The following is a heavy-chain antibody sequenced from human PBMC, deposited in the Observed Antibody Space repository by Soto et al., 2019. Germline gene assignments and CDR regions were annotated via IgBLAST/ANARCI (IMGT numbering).Heavy chain of an antibody. Sequence: GGSLRLSCAASGFTFSSYAMSWVRQAPGKGLEWVSAISGSGGSTYYADSVEGRFTISRDNSKNTLYLQMNSLRAEDTAVYYCAKEGDFVTYYGMDVWGQGTTVTVSS. CDR2: ISGSGGST. J-gene: IGHJ6*02. V-gene: IGHV3-23*01. CDR3: AKEGDFVTYYGMDV. D-gene: IGHD3-3*01. CDR1: GFTFSSYA.